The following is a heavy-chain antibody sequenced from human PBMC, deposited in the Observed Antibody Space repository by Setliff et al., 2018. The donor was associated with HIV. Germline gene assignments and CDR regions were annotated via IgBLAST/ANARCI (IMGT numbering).Heavy chain of an antibody. CDR1: GVSISSHY. CDR3: ARDWNHYFYYMDV. CDR2: IYNSGRT. V-gene: IGHV4-59*11. D-gene: IGHD1-1*01. J-gene: IGHJ6*03. Sequence: PSETLSLTCTVSGVSISSHYWSWIRQPPGKGLEWIGYIYNSGRTNYNPSLTSRVTISVDTSKNQFSLKLSSVTAADTAVYYCARDWNHYFYYMDVWGKGTTVTVSS.